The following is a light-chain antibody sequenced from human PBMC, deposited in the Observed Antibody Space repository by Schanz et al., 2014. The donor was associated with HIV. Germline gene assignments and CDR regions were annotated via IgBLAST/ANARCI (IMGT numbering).Light chain of an antibody. J-gene: IGLJ2*01. V-gene: IGLV2-8*01. CDR1: SSAVGDYDF. CDR2: EVS. Sequence: QSALTQPASVSGSPGQSITISCTGTSSAVGDYDFVSWYQQHPGKAPKLMIYEVSKRPSGVPDRFSGSKSGNTASLTVSGLQAEDEADYYCSSYAGSNVIFGGGTKLTVL. CDR3: SSYAGSNVI.